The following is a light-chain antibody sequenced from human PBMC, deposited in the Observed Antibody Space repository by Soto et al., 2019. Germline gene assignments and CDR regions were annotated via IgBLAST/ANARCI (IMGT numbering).Light chain of an antibody. J-gene: IGKJ1*01. CDR1: QSVSSNY. CDR2: GAS. V-gene: IGKV3-20*01. Sequence: EIVLTQSPGTLSLSPAETGTLSCRPTQSVSSNYLAWYQQKPGQAPRLLIYGASSRATGIPDRFSGSGSGTDFTLTIRRLEPEDFAVYYCQQYGSSYPWTFGQGTKVDIK. CDR3: QQYGSSYPWT.